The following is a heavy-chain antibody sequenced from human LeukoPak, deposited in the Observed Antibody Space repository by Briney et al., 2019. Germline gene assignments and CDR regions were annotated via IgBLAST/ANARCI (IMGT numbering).Heavy chain of an antibody. J-gene: IGHJ4*02. Sequence: SETLSLTCAVSGGSISSSSYYWSWIRQPPGKGLEWIGYIYYSGSTNYNPSLKSRVTISVDTSKNQFSLKLSSVTAADTAVYYCARGGHGYSYGYHTPYYFDYWGQGTLVTVSS. CDR2: IYYSGST. D-gene: IGHD5-18*01. CDR3: ARGGHGYSYGYHTPYYFDY. V-gene: IGHV4-61*01. CDR1: GGSISSSSYY.